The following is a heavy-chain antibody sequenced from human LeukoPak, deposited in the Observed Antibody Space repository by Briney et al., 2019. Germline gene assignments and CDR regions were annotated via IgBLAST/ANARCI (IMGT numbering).Heavy chain of an antibody. D-gene: IGHD3-22*01. J-gene: IGHJ3*01. CDR3: AKLDDSNSRRPENDASDV. CDR1: GSTFKRNY. V-gene: IGHV3-66*02. CDR2: IYSGGDT. Sequence: GGSLRLSCAVSGSTFKRNYMSWARQAPGKGLEWVSVIYSGGDTYYADSVKGRFTISRDNSKNTVYLQMNNLRPEDTAVYYCAKLDDSNSRRPENDASDVWGQGTTVIVSS.